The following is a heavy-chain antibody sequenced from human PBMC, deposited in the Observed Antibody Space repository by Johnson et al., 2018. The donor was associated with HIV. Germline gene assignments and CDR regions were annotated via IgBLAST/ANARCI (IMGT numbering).Heavy chain of an antibody. CDR3: ARDVYYYDSSEEGAFDI. Sequence: QEQLVESGGGLVQPGGSLRLSCAASGFTYSTYGMYWVRQAPGKGLEWVALIRYDGYYTKYADSVKGRFTISRDNSKNMLFLQMNSLRAEDTAVYYCARDVYYYDSSEEGAFDIWGQGTMVTVSS. CDR2: IRYDGYYT. J-gene: IGHJ3*02. CDR1: GFTYSTYG. V-gene: IGHV3-30*02. D-gene: IGHD3-22*01.